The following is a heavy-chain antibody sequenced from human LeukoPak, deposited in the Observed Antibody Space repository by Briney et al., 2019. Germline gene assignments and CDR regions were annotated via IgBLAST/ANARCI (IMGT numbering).Heavy chain of an antibody. CDR3: ARDSGFGQLLFRFDP. Sequence: SETLSLTCTVSGGSISSYYWSWIRQPPGKGLEWIGYIYHSGSTNYNPSLKSRVTTSIDTSKNQFSLKLSSVTAADTAMYYCARDSGFGQLLFRFDPWGQGTLVTVSS. CDR2: IYHSGST. J-gene: IGHJ5*02. V-gene: IGHV4-59*01. CDR1: GGSISSYY. D-gene: IGHD3-10*01.